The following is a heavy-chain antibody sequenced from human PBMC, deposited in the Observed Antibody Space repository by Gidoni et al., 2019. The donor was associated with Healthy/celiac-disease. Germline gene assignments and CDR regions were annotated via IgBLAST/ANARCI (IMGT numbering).Heavy chain of an antibody. D-gene: IGHD6-19*01. V-gene: IGHV3-23*01. CDR2: ISGSGGST. J-gene: IGHJ4*02. CDR3: AKDLRSSGPAGGFDY. Sequence: EVQLLESGGGLVQPGGSLRLSCAASGSNFRSYSMSWVRQAPGKGLEWVSAISGSGGSTYYADSVKGQFTISRDNSKNTLYLQMNSLRAEDTAVYYCAKDLRSSGPAGGFDYWGQGTLVTVSS. CDR1: GSNFRSYS.